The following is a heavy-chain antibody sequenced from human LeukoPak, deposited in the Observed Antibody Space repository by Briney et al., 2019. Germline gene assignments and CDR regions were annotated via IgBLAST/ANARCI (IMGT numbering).Heavy chain of an antibody. CDR1: GYTFTGYY. D-gene: IGHD3-16*02. V-gene: IGHV1-2*02. Sequence: ASVKVSCKASGYTFTGYYMHWVRQAPGQGLEWMGWINPNSGGTNYAQKFQGRATMTRDTSISTAYMELSRLRSDDTAVYYCARDPSYDYVWGSYRHLIGFDYWGQGTLVTVSS. CDR3: ARDPSYDYVWGSYRHLIGFDY. CDR2: INPNSGGT. J-gene: IGHJ4*02.